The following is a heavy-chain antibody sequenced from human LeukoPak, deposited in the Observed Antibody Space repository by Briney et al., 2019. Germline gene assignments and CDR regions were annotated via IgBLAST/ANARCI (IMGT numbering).Heavy chain of an antibody. V-gene: IGHV3-23*01. D-gene: IGHD1-1*01. Sequence: GGSLRLSCAASGFTFSSYAMSWVRQAPGKGLEWVSAISGSGDSTYYADSVKGRFTISRDNSKNTLYLQMNSLRAEDTAVYYCAKDLRGNGYYFDYWGQGTLVTVSS. CDR2: ISGSGDST. CDR3: AKDLRGNGYYFDY. CDR1: GFTFSSYA. J-gene: IGHJ4*02.